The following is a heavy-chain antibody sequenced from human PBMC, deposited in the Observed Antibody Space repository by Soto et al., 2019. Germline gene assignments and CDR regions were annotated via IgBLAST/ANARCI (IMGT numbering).Heavy chain of an antibody. CDR2: INHSGTI. Sequence: QVQLQQWGAGLLKPSETLSLTCAVYGGSFSGYYWTWIRQPPGKGLEWIGEINHSGTINFNPSLKSRLTISLDTSKKHFSLKLSSVTDADTAAYYCARADRTLVTSYSLDVWGQGTTVTGSS. CDR1: GGSFSGYY. D-gene: IGHD2-21*02. V-gene: IGHV4-34*01. CDR3: ARADRTLVTSYSLDV. J-gene: IGHJ6*02.